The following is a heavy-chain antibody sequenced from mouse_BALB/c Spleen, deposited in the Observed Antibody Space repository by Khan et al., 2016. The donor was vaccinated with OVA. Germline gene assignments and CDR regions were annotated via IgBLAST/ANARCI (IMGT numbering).Heavy chain of an antibody. Sequence: VRLQHSGPELVKPGASMKISCKASGYSFTDYTMNWVKQSHGKNLEWIGLINPYNGFTSYNQKFKGKATLTVDKSSSTAYMELLSLTSEDSAVYYCARGNYYGSNSWFAYWGQGTLVTVSA. D-gene: IGHD1-1*01. CDR3: ARGNYYGSNSWFAY. CDR1: GYSFTDYT. CDR2: INPYNGFT. V-gene: IGHV1-26*01. J-gene: IGHJ3*01.